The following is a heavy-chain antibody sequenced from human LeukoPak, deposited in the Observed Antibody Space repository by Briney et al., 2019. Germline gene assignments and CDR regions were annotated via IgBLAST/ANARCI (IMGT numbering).Heavy chain of an antibody. V-gene: IGHV4-61*02. CDR2: IYTSGST. Sequence: PSETLSLTCTVSGGSISSGSYYWSWIRQPAGKGLEWIGRIYTSGSTNYNPSLKSRVTISVDTSKNQFSLKLRSVTAADTAVYYCARGVPSVAGTYYFDYWGQGTLVTVSS. D-gene: IGHD6-19*01. CDR1: GGSISSGSYY. J-gene: IGHJ4*02. CDR3: ARGVPSVAGTYYFDY.